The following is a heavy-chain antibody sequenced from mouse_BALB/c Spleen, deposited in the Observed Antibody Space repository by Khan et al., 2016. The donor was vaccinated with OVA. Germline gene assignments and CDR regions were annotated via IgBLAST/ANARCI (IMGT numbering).Heavy chain of an antibody. CDR2: IYPSDSYT. D-gene: IGHD1-1*02. J-gene: IGHJ3*01. Sequence: QVQLQQSGTELVRPGASVKLSCKASGYTFTNYWINWVKQRPGQGLEWIGNIYPSDSYTNYNQKFKDMATLTVDKSSSTAYMQLSSPASEDSAVYYCTGEGVGGSSFAYWGQGTLVTVSA. CDR1: GYTFTNYW. CDR3: TGEGVGGSSFAY. V-gene: IGHV1-69*02.